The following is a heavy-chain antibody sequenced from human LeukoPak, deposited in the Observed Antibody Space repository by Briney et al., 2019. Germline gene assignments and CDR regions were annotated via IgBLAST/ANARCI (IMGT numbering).Heavy chain of an antibody. CDR3: ARDSPKRYSGSYFDY. CDR2: IYYSGST. V-gene: IGHV4-59*12. Sequence: SSETLSLTCTVSGGSISSYYWSWIRQPPGKGLEWIGYIYYSGSTNYNPSLKSRVAISVDRSKNQFSLTLSSVTAADTAIYYCARDSPKRYSGSYFDYWGQGTLVTVSS. J-gene: IGHJ4*02. D-gene: IGHD1-26*01. CDR1: GGSISSYY.